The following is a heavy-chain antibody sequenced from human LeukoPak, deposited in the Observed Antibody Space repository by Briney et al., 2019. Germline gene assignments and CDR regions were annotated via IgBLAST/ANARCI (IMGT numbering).Heavy chain of an antibody. Sequence: SETLSLTCTVSGGSISSYYWSWIRQPPGKGLEWLGYIYYSGSTNYNPSLKSRVTISVDTSKNQFSLKLSSVTAADTAVYYCARHQGAAAGTYNWFDPWGQGTLVTVSS. J-gene: IGHJ5*02. V-gene: IGHV4-59*08. D-gene: IGHD6-13*01. CDR3: ARHQGAAAGTYNWFDP. CDR1: GGSISSYY. CDR2: IYYSGST.